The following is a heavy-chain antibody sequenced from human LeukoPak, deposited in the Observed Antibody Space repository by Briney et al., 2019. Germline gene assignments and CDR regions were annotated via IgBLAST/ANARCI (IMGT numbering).Heavy chain of an antibody. CDR3: AKGRYSGYDLGIFDY. J-gene: IGHJ4*02. D-gene: IGHD5-12*01. Sequence: PGGSLRLSCAASGFTFSSYGMSWVRQAPGKGLEWVSAISGSGGSTYYADSVKGRFTISRDNSKNTLYLQMNSLRAEDTAVYYCAKGRYSGYDLGIFDYWGQGTLVTVSS. V-gene: IGHV3-23*01. CDR1: GFTFSSYG. CDR2: ISGSGGST.